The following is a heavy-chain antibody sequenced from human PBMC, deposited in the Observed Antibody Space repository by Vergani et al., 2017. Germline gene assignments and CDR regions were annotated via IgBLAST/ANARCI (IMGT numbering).Heavy chain of an antibody. CDR1: GYTFTSYY. D-gene: IGHD6-19*01. V-gene: IGHV1-46*01. CDR3: ARDAASSGWYWDY. J-gene: IGHJ4*02. Sequence: QVQLVQSGAEVKKPGASVKVSCKASGYTFTSYYMHWVRQAPGQGLEWMGIINPSGGSTSYAQKFQGRVTMTTDTSTSTAYMELRSLRSDDTAVYYCARDAASSGWYWDYWGQGTLVTVSS. CDR2: INPSGGST.